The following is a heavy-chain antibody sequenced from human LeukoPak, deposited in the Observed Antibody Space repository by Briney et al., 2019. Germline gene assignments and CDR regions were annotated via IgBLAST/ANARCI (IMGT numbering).Heavy chain of an antibody. D-gene: IGHD2-8*01. CDR1: GGSFSGYY. J-gene: IGHJ3*02. V-gene: IGHV4-34*01. CDR3: ARGRLYCTNGVCYDKRAFDI. CDR2: INHSGST. Sequence: PSETLSLTCAVYGGSFSGYYWSWIRQPPGKGLEWIGEINHSGSTNYNPSLKSRVTISVDTSKNQFSLKPSSVTAADTAVYYCARGRLYCTNGVCYDKRAFDIWGQGTMVTVSS.